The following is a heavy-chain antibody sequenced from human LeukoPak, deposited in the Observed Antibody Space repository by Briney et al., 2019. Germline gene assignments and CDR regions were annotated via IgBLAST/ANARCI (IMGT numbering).Heavy chain of an antibody. V-gene: IGHV3-7*04. CDR2: IKYDESEI. D-gene: IGHD1-1*01. J-gene: IGHJ4*02. CDR3: VRVTPNGYFDY. Sequence: GGSLRLSCAASGFTFSSFWMGWVRQAPGKGLEWVASIKYDESEIHYVDSVKGRFTISRDNAKNSLYLQMNRLRAEDTAVYFCVRVTPNGYFDYWGQGSLVTVSS. CDR1: GFTFSSFW.